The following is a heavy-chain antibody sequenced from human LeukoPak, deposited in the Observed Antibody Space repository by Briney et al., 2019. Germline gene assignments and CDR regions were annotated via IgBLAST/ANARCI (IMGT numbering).Heavy chain of an antibody. V-gene: IGHV4-39*01. D-gene: IGHD1-14*01. Sequence: SETLSLTCTVSGGSISSYYWGWIRQPPGKGLEWIGSIYYSGSTYYNPSLKSRVTISVDTSKNQFSLKLSSVTAADRAVYYCARLAGFYSKTTDYWGQGTLVTVSS. CDR3: ARLAGFYSKTTDY. CDR1: GGSISSYY. J-gene: IGHJ4*02. CDR2: IYYSGST.